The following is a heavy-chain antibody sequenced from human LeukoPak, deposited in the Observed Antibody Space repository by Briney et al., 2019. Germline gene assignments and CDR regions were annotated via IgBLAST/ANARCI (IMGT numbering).Heavy chain of an antibody. J-gene: IGHJ4*02. D-gene: IGHD6-19*01. CDR1: GGSISSSSYY. CDR3: ATTDSRGWFDY. Sequence: SETLSLTCTVSGGSISSSSYYWGWIRQPPGKGLEWIGSIYYSGSTYYNPSLKSRVTISVDTSKNQFSLKLSSVTAADTAVYYCATTDSRGWFDYWGQGTLVTVSS. CDR2: IYYSGST. V-gene: IGHV4-39*01.